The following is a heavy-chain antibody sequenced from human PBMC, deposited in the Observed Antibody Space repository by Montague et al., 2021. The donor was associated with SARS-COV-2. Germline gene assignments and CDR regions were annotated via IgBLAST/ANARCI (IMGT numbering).Heavy chain of an antibody. CDR1: GGSISSGGYY. D-gene: IGHD2-2*01. CDR2: IYYSGST. V-gene: IGHV4-31*03. CDR3: ARVRAVPAAMRIFSLGRSYYGMDV. J-gene: IGHJ6*02. Sequence: TLSLTCTVSGGSISSGGYYWSRIRQHPGKGLEWIGYIYYSGSTYYNPPLKSRVTISVDTSKNQFSLKLSSVTAADTAVYYCARVRAVPAAMRIFSLGRSYYGMDVWGQGTTVTVSS.